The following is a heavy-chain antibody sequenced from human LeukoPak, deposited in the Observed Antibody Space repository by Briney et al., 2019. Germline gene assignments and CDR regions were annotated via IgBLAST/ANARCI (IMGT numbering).Heavy chain of an antibody. J-gene: IGHJ4*02. CDR1: GYTFTHYG. D-gene: IGHD5-12*01. V-gene: IGHV1-18*01. CDR3: AREIVVTFSSDY. CDR2: ISAYNGDT. Sequence: ASVKVSCKASGYTFTHYGISWVRQAPGQGLEWLGWISAYNGDTNYAQKLQGRVTMTSDTSTSTAYMELRSLRSDDTAVYYCAREIVVTFSSDYWGQGTLVTVSS.